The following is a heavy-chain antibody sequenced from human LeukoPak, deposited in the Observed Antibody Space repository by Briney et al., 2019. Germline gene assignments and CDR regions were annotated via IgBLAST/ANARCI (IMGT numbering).Heavy chain of an antibody. J-gene: IGHJ6*02. CDR1: GGSFSGYY. CDR3: ARRVSSWNPNLYYYGMDV. Sequence: SETLSLTCAVYGGSFSGYYWSWIRQPPGKGLEWIGEINHSGSTNYNPSLKSRVTISVDTSKNQFSLKLSSVTAADTAVYYCARRVSSWNPNLYYYGMDVWGQGTTVTVSS. D-gene: IGHD6-13*01. CDR2: INHSGST. V-gene: IGHV4-34*01.